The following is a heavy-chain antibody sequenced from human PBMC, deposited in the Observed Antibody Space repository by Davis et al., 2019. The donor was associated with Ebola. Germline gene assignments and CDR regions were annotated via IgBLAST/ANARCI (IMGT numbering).Heavy chain of an antibody. D-gene: IGHD2-21*01. Sequence: PGGSLRLSCTVSGGSISSYYWSWIRQPPGKGLEWIGYIYYSGSTNYNPSLKSRVTISVDTSKNQFSLKLSSVTAADTAVYYCARGYSYGDYWGQGTLVTVSS. V-gene: IGHV4-59*01. CDR1: GGSISSYY. CDR2: IYYSGST. CDR3: ARGYSYGDY. J-gene: IGHJ4*02.